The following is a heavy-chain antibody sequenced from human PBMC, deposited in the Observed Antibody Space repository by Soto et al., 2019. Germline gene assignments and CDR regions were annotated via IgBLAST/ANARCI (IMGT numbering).Heavy chain of an antibody. Sequence: PSETLSLTCAVYGGSFSGYYWSWIRQPPGKGLEWIGEINHSGSTNYNPSLKSRVTISVDTSKNQFSLKLSSVTAADTAVYYCASGLLCLEWLFTETFDYWGQGNLVTVS. CDR2: INHSGST. D-gene: IGHD3-3*01. J-gene: IGHJ4*02. CDR3: ASGLLCLEWLFTETFDY. CDR1: GGSFSGYY. V-gene: IGHV4-34*01.